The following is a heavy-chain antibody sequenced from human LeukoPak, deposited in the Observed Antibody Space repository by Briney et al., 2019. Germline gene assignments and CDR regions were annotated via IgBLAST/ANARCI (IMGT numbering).Heavy chain of an antibody. CDR2: ISTSSSTI. J-gene: IGHJ4*02. V-gene: IGHV3-48*02. Sequence: PGGSLRLSCVASGFTFSNYNINWVRQAPGKGLEWVSYISTSSSTIHHADSVKGRFTISRDNAKNSLYLQMNSLRDEDTAVYYCARAVSGYIYGYGYWGQGTLVTVSS. CDR1: GFTFSNYN. D-gene: IGHD5-18*01. CDR3: ARAVSGYIYGYGY.